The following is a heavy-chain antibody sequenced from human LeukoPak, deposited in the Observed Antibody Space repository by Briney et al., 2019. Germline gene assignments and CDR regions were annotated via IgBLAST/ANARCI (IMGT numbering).Heavy chain of an antibody. V-gene: IGHV1-46*01. Sequence: ASVKVSCKASGYTFTNYYIHWVRQAPGQGLECMGIINPSGGSTSYAQKFQGRVTMTRDMSTSTVYMELSSLRSEDMAVYYCARGGVGATNVWFDPWGQGTLVTVSS. CDR3: ARGGVGATNVWFDP. J-gene: IGHJ5*02. CDR1: GYTFTNYY. D-gene: IGHD1-26*01. CDR2: INPSGGST.